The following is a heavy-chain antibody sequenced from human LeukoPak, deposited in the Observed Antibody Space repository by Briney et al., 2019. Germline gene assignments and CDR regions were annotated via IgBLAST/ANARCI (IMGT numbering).Heavy chain of an antibody. CDR2: LNTDGSST. J-gene: IGHJ6*03. Sequence: GGSLRLSCAASGFTFSSYGMNWVRQAPGKGLVWVSHLNTDGSSTSYADSVKGRFTISRDNAKNTLYLQLNSLRAEDTAVYYCARVDVGLEWLPRRIYYYFLDVWGKGTTVTVSS. CDR3: ARVDVGLEWLPRRIYYYFLDV. CDR1: GFTFSSYG. D-gene: IGHD3-3*01. V-gene: IGHV3-74*01.